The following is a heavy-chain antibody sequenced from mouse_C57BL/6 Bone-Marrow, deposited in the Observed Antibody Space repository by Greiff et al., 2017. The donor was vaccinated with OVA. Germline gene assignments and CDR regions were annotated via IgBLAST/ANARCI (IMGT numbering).Heavy chain of an antibody. CDR3: ARVFSYYYGSSYYAMDY. Sequence: EVKLMESEGGLVQPGSSMKLSCTASGFTFSDYYMAWVRQVPEKGLEWVANINYDGSSTYYLDSLKSRFIISRDNAKHILYLQMSSLKSEDTATYYCARVFSYYYGSSYYAMDYWGQGTSVTVSS. D-gene: IGHD1-1*01. J-gene: IGHJ4*01. V-gene: IGHV5-16*01. CDR2: INYDGSST. CDR1: GFTFSDYY.